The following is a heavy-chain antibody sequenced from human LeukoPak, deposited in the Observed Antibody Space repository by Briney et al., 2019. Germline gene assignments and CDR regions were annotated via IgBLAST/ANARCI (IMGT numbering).Heavy chain of an antibody. Sequence: SETLSLTCAVSGYSISSGYYRGWIRQPPGKGLEWIGSIYHSGSTYYNPSLKSRVTISVDTSKNQFSLKLSSVTAADTAVYYCASVEYYDFWSGYPTYYFDYWGQGTLVTVSS. CDR1: GYSISSGYY. J-gene: IGHJ4*02. V-gene: IGHV4-38-2*01. CDR2: IYHSGST. D-gene: IGHD3-3*01. CDR3: ASVEYYDFWSGYPTYYFDY.